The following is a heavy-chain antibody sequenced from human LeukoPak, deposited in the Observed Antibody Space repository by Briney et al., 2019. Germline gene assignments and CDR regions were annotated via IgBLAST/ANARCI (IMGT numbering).Heavy chain of an antibody. V-gene: IGHV4-39*01. D-gene: IGHD3-9*01. J-gene: IGHJ5*02. Sequence: SETLSLTCTVSGGSISSSSYYWVSIRQPPGKGLEWIGSIYYSGSTYYRPSLKSRVTISVDTSKNQFSLKLSSVTAADTAVYYCARHGADILTGYYNRALNWFDPWGQGTLVTVSS. CDR3: ARHGADILTGYYNRALNWFDP. CDR1: GGSISSSSYY. CDR2: IYYSGST.